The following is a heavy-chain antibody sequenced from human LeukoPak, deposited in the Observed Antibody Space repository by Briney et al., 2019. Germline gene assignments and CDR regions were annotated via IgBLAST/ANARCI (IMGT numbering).Heavy chain of an antibody. CDR2: IKSQTHGGTT. V-gene: IGHV3-15*01. J-gene: IGHJ4*02. D-gene: IGHD5/OR15-5a*01. Sequence: PGGSLRLSCAASGFGFSDAWMSWVRQALGKGLEWVGHIKSQTHGGTTDYAAPVKGRFTISRDDSKKTVYLQMNSLQTDDTGVYHCTTEFFGSVYNNWGQGTLVTVSS. CDR3: TTEFFGSVYNN. CDR1: GFGFSDAW.